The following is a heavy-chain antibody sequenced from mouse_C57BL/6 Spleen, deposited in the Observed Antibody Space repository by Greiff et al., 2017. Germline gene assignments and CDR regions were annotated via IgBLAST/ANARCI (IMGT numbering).Heavy chain of an antibody. Sequence: QVQLQQPGTELVKPGASVKLSCKASGYTFTSYWMHWVKQRPGQGLEWIGNINPSNGGTNYNEKFKSKATLTVDTSSSTAYMQLSSLTSESSAVYYSARARYYGSSWYFDVWGTGTTVTVSS. V-gene: IGHV1-53*01. CDR3: ARARYYGSSWYFDV. J-gene: IGHJ1*03. D-gene: IGHD1-1*01. CDR1: GYTFTSYW. CDR2: INPSNGGT.